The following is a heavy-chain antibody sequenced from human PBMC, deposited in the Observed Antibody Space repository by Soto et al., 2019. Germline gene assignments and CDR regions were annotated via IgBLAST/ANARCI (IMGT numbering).Heavy chain of an antibody. J-gene: IGHJ4*02. V-gene: IGHV4-4*07. D-gene: IGHD1-26*01. CDR3: AREGSGSYYADF. CDR2: IYTSGTT. Sequence: SETLSLTCTVSGGSISTYWWSWIRQSAGKGLEWIGRIYTSGTTNYNPSLKSRVTMSVDTSKNQFSLKLSSVTAADTAIYYCAREGSGSYYADFWGQGTLVTVSS. CDR1: GGSISTYW.